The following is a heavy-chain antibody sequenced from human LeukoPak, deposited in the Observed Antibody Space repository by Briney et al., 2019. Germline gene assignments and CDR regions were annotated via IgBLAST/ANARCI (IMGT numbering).Heavy chain of an antibody. CDR1: GGSISSYY. D-gene: IGHD3-10*02. Sequence: PSETLSLTCTVSGGSISSYYWSWIRQPPGKGLEWIGYIYYSGSTNYNPSLTSLVTISVDTSKNQFSLKLSSVTAADTAVYYCARGPFRMFGSTKDHYGMDVWGQGTTVTVSS. CDR2: IYYSGST. CDR3: ARGPFRMFGSTKDHYGMDV. J-gene: IGHJ6*02. V-gene: IGHV4-59*01.